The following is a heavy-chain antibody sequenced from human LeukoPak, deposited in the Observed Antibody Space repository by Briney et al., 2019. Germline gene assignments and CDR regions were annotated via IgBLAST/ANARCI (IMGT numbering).Heavy chain of an antibody. CDR2: INRDGSST. CDR3: ARGPVRGVNYNQYDGMDV. Sequence: GSLRLSCAASGFTFSSYWMKWVRQGPGKGLVWVSHINRDGSSTSYADSVKGRFTISRDNAKNTMYLQMNSLRAEDTAVYYCARGPVRGVNYNQYDGMDVWGQGTTVTVSS. D-gene: IGHD3-10*01. J-gene: IGHJ6*02. CDR1: GFTFSSYW. V-gene: IGHV3-74*01.